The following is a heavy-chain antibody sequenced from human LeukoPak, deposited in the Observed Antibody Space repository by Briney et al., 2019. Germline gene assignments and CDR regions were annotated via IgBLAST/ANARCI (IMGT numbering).Heavy chain of an antibody. Sequence: GGSLRLSCAASGFTVSSNYMSWVRQAPGKGLEWVSVIYSGGSTYYADSVKGRFTTSRDNSKNTLYLQMNSLRAEDTAVYYCARMGLAAAFDYWGQGTLVTVSS. CDR1: GFTVSSNY. J-gene: IGHJ4*02. CDR2: IYSGGST. V-gene: IGHV3-53*01. D-gene: IGHD6-13*01. CDR3: ARMGLAAAFDY.